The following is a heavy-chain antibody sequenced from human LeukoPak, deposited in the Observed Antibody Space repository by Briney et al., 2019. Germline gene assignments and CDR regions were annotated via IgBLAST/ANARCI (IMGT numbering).Heavy chain of an antibody. D-gene: IGHD3-22*01. CDR3: ARGVDDSSGYYYVN. Sequence: APVNVSCQASGYTFTSYGISWARQAPGQGLEGMGWISAYNGNTTHAQKLQGRVTMTTDTSTSTAYMELRSLRSDDTAVYYCARGVDDSSGYYYVNWGQGTLVTVSS. J-gene: IGHJ4*02. V-gene: IGHV1-18*01. CDR1: GYTFTSYG. CDR2: ISAYNGNT.